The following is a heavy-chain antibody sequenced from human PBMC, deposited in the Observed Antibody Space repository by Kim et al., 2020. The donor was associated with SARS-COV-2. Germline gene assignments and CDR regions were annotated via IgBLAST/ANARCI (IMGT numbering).Heavy chain of an antibody. CDR1: GGSFSGYY. CDR3: ARCRRTYYYYDSSGRGASMDV. V-gene: IGHV4-34*01. D-gene: IGHD3-22*01. CDR2: INHSGST. Sequence: SDTLSLTCAVYGGSFSGYYWSWIRQPPGKGLEWIGEINHSGSTNYNPSLKSRVTISVDTSKNQFSLKLSSVTAADTAVYYCARCRRTYYYYDSSGRGASMDVWGQGTTVTVSS. J-gene: IGHJ6*02.